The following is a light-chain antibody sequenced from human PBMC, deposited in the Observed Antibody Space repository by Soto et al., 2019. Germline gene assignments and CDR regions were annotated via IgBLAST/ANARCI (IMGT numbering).Light chain of an antibody. Sequence: PGDRATLSCRASQSVSSSSLAWYQQRRGQAPRLLIHGASSRATGIPDRFSGSGSGTDFTLTISRLEPEDFAVYYCQQYGSSPRTFGQGTKVEVK. CDR2: GAS. CDR3: QQYGSSPRT. V-gene: IGKV3-20*01. CDR1: QSVSSSS. J-gene: IGKJ1*01.